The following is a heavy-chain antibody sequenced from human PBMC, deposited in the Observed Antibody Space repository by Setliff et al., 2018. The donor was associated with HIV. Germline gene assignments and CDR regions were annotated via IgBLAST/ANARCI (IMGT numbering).Heavy chain of an antibody. CDR1: GGSIRSHY. J-gene: IGHJ4*02. CDR3: ARDVAPPLAGDVWSGNGL. D-gene: IGHD3-3*01. CDR2: VYYRAKTGATT. Sequence: LSLTCSVSGGSIRSHYWSWIRQAPGKGLQWIGNVYYRAKTGATTDHNPFLRSRISISLDVSKNQLSLRLRSVTAADTAIYYCARDVAPPLAGDVWSGNGLWGQGTQVTVSS. V-gene: IGHV4-59*11.